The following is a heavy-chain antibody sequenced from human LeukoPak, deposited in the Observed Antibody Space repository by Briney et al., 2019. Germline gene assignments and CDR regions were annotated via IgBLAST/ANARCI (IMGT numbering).Heavy chain of an antibody. CDR3: AARPPRAVAGPFDY. CDR2: ISGTGSST. Sequence: GGSLRLSCAASGFTFSSYAMGWVRQAPGKGLEWVSTISGTGSSTYYADSVKGRFTVSRDSSKNTLYLQMNSLRAEDTAVYYCAARPPRAVAGPFDYRGQGTLVTVSS. D-gene: IGHD6-19*01. J-gene: IGHJ4*02. V-gene: IGHV3-23*01. CDR1: GFTFSSYA.